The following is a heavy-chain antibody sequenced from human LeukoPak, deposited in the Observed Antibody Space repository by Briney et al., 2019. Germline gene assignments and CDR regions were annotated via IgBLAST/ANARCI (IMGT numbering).Heavy chain of an antibody. D-gene: IGHD3-10*01. CDR2: INPNSGAS. V-gene: IGHV1-2*06. Sequence: GSVKVSCKASGYTFTGYYMRWVRQAPGQGLEWMGRINPNSGASNSAHKLQGRVTMTTDTSTSTAYMELRSLRSDDTAVYYCARSYLMVRGVIIVSNTDYWGQGTLVTVSS. CDR1: GYTFTGYY. J-gene: IGHJ4*02. CDR3: ARSYLMVRGVIIVSNTDY.